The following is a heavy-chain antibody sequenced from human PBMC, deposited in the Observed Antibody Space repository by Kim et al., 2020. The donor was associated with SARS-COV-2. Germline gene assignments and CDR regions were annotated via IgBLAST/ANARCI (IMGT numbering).Heavy chain of an antibody. D-gene: IGHD1-26*01. CDR3: ARVYFINWFDP. V-gene: IGHV3-66*01. J-gene: IGHJ5*02. Sequence: RKAYIQCVKTRYTINRDNSKNTLYLQMNGLRAEDTAVYYCARVYFINWFDPWGQGTLVTVSA. CDR2: RK.